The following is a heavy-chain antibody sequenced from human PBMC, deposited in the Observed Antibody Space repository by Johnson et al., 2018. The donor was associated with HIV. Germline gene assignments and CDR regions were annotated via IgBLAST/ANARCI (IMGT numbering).Heavy chain of an antibody. CDR1: ELSFSCYG. CDR3: ARVGSGSYLLGAFDI. J-gene: IGHJ3*02. D-gene: IGHD1-26*01. CDR2: IRYDGVVT. V-gene: IGHV3-30*02. Sequence: QVQLVESGGGVVQPGASLRLPCAPPELSFSCYGLHWVRQTPGKGLEWVASIRYDGVVTHYADPVMRRFTISRDDSTNTLYLQMNSLRAEDTALYYCARVGSGSYLLGAFDIWGQGTMVTVSS.